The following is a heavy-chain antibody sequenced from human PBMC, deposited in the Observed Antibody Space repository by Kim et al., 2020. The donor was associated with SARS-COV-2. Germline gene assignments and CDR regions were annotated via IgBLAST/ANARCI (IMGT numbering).Heavy chain of an antibody. D-gene: IGHD2-8*02. CDR1: GGSFSGYY. CDR2: INHSGST. V-gene: IGHV4-34*01. Sequence: SETLSLTCAVYGGSFSGYYWSWIRQPPGKGLEWIGEINHSGSTNYNPSLKSRVTIPVDTSKNQFSLKLSSVTAADTAVYYCARGAPMMGLVGAYFDYWGQGTLVTVSS. J-gene: IGHJ4*02. CDR3: ARGAPMMGLVGAYFDY.